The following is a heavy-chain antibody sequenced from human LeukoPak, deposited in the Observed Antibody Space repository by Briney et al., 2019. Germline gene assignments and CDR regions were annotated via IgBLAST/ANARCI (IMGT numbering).Heavy chain of an antibody. CDR2: INPSGGST. CDR1: GYTFSSYY. V-gene: IGHV1-46*01. J-gene: IGHJ4*02. D-gene: IGHD3-22*01. CDR3: ARDDTSGPQVY. Sequence: GASVKVSCKASGYTFSSYYMHWVRQAHGQGLEWMGIINPSGGSTKYAQKLQGRVTMTRDTSTSTVYMELSSLRSEDTAVYYCARDDTSGPQVYWGQGTLVTVSS.